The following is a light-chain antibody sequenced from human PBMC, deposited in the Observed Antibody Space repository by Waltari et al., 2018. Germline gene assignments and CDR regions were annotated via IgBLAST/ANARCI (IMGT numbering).Light chain of an antibody. CDR3: QKYNNWPQT. V-gene: IGKV3-15*01. J-gene: IGKJ1*01. Sequence: EIVMTQSPAALSVSPGQRATLSCRASQSVSSNLAWYQQKPGQAPRLLIYGASTRATAFPARFSGSGSGTEFTLTISSLQSEDSAVYYCQKYNNWPQTFGQGTKVEIK. CDR2: GAS. CDR1: QSVSSN.